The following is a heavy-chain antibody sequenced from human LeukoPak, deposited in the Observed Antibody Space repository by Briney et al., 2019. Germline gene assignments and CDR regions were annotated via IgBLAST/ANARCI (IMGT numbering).Heavy chain of an antibody. D-gene: IGHD2-15*01. CDR2: IYTSGST. Sequence: SQTLSLTCTVSGGSISSGSYYWSWIRQPAGKGLEWIGRIYTSGSTNYNPSPKSRVTISVDTSKNQFSLKLSSVTAADTAVYYCARMSYGGSAGYFDYWGQGTLVTVSS. CDR1: GGSISSGSYY. CDR3: ARMSYGGSAGYFDY. J-gene: IGHJ4*02. V-gene: IGHV4-61*02.